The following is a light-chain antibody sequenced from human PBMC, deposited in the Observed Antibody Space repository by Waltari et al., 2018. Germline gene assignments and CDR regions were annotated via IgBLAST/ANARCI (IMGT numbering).Light chain of an antibody. V-gene: IGLV1-47*01. CDR3: AAWDDSLGGRV. Sequence: QSVLTQSPSASGTPGQRVTISCSGSRSTIGSNYVYWYQQRPGTAPHLLIHRNNQRPSGVPYRFSGSKSGTSAALAISGLRSEDEADYYCAAWDDSLGGRVFGGGTKVTVL. J-gene: IGLJ3*02. CDR2: RNN. CDR1: RSTIGSNY.